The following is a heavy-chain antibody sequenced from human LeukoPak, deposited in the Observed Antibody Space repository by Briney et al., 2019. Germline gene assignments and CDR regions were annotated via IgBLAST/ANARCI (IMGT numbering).Heavy chain of an antibody. D-gene: IGHD3-10*01. J-gene: IGHJ4*02. CDR1: GGSIISSDYC. CDR2: VHYSGST. V-gene: IGHV4-39*01. Sequence: PSETLSLTCTFSGGSIISSDYCWGWIRQPPGKGLEWIGSVHYSGSTYYNPSLKSRVTISVDTSKNQFTLNLNSVTAADTAVYYCVSYYASGSSRFDYWGQGTLVTVSS. CDR3: VSYYASGSSRFDY.